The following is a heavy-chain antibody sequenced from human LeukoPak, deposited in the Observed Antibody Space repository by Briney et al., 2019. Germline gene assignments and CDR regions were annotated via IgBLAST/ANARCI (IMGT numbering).Heavy chain of an antibody. CDR2: ISGSGGST. CDR3: ASPPVAGRC. V-gene: IGHV3-23*01. Sequence: GGSLRLSCAASGFTVSSNYLSWVRQAPGKGLEWVSAISGSGGSTYYADSVKGRFTISRDNSKNTLYLQMNSLRAEDTAVYYCASPPVAGRCWGQGTLVTVSS. CDR1: GFTVSSNY. J-gene: IGHJ4*02. D-gene: IGHD6-19*01.